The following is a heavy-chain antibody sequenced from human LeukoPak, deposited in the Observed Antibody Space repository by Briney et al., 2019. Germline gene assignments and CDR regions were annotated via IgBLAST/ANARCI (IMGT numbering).Heavy chain of an antibody. CDR1: GFTFTNYA. Sequence: PGGSLRLSCTASGFTFTNYAIMWVRQAPGKGLEWVSGIGSGHHTYYADSVRGRFTISRDNSGSTVYLQMNKLRPEDTGLYFCAKASDYGDYGYPDVWGEGASVTVSS. V-gene: IGHV3-23*01. CDR3: AKASDYGDYGYPDV. D-gene: IGHD4-17*01. CDR2: IGSGHHT. J-gene: IGHJ6*04.